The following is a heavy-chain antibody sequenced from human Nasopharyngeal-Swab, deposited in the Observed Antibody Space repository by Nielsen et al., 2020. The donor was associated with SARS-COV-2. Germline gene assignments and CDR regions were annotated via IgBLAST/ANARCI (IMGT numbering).Heavy chain of an antibody. J-gene: IGHJ4*02. CDR1: GFIFSSYA. CDR3: ARGGYDSSGFDY. D-gene: IGHD3-22*01. Sequence: GGSLRLSCAASGFIFSSYAMHWVRQAPGKGLEWVAVISYDESNKYYADSVKGRFTISRDNAKNSLYLQMNSLRAEDTAVYYCARGGYDSSGFDYWGQGTLVTVSS. CDR2: ISYDESNK. V-gene: IGHV3-30-3*01.